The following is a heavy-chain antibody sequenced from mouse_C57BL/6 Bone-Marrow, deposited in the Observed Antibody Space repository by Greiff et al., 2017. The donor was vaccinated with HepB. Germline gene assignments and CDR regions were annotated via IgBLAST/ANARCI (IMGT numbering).Heavy chain of an antibody. CDR2: IYPKSGNT. CDR1: GYTFPSYG. J-gene: IGHJ2*01. V-gene: IGHV1-81*01. CDR3: AKIGYYYGSPDY. Sequence: VQLQQSGAELARPGASVKLSCKASGYTFPSYGISWVKQRTGQGLEWIGEIYPKSGNTYYNEKFKGKATLTADKSSSTAYMELRSLTSEDSAVYFCAKIGYYYGSPDYWGQGTTLTVSS. D-gene: IGHD1-1*01.